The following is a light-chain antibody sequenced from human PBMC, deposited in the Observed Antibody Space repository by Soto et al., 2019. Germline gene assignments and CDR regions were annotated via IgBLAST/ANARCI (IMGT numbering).Light chain of an antibody. CDR2: DNN. CDR3: QSHDNRMRGSGV. V-gene: IGLV1-40*01. J-gene: IGLJ3*02. Sequence: QSVLTQPPSVSGAPGQRVTISCSGSNSDIGAGYNVHWYQQLPGTAPKLLIHDNNNRPSVVPDRFSGSKSGTSASLAITGLQAEDEADYDCQSHDNRMRGSGVFGVGTKVTVL. CDR1: NSDIGAGYN.